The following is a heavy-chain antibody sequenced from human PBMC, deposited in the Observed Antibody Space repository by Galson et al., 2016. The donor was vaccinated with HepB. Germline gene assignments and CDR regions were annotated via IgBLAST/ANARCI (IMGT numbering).Heavy chain of an antibody. V-gene: IGHV4-34*01. CDR1: GGSFSGYY. D-gene: IGHD3-3*01. J-gene: IGHJ6*04. Sequence: ETLSLTCAVYGGSFSGYYWSWIRQSPGKGLEWIGEINHSGNTRYNLSLQSRVTISADTIKKQFSLKLSSVTAADTAVYYCARGWYYNYMDVWGKGITVIVSS. CDR2: INHSGNT. CDR3: ARGWYYNYMDV.